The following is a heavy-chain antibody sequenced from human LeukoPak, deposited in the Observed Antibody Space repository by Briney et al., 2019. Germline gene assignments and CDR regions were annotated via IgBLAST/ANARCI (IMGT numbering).Heavy chain of an antibody. CDR3: ARGSRRYCSGGSCYRTFEYYFDY. J-gene: IGHJ4*02. CDR1: GGSISSYY. D-gene: IGHD2-15*01. Sequence: PSETLSLTCTVSGGSISSYYWSWIRQPPGKGLEWIGYIYYSGSTNYNPSLKSRVTISVDTSKNQFSLKLSSVTAADTAVYYCARGSRRYCSGGSCYRTFEYYFDYWGQGTLVTVSS. CDR2: IYYSGST. V-gene: IGHV4-59*01.